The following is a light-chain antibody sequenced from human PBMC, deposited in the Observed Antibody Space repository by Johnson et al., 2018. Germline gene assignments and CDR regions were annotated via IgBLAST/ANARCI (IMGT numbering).Light chain of an antibody. CDR1: SSNIGNNY. Sequence: QSVLTQPPSVSAAPGQKVTISCSGSSSNIGNNYVSWYQQLPGTAPKLLIYENNKRPSGIPDLFSGSNSGTSATLGITGLQTGDEADYYCGTWDSSLSAGNVFGTGTKVTVL. CDR3: GTWDSSLSAGNV. CDR2: ENN. J-gene: IGLJ1*01. V-gene: IGLV1-51*02.